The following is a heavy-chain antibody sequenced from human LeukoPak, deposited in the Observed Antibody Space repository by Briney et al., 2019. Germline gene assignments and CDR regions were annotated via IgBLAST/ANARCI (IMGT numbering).Heavy chain of an antibody. V-gene: IGHV4-34*01. Sequence: PSETLSLTCAVYGGSFSGYYWSWICQPPGKGLEWIGEINHSGSTNYNPSLKSRVTISVDTSKNQFSLKLSSVTAADTAVYYCARLLGYCSSTSCYGGTEYFQHWGRGTLVTVSS. CDR2: INHSGST. D-gene: IGHD2-2*01. J-gene: IGHJ1*01. CDR3: ARLLGYCSSTSCYGGTEYFQH. CDR1: GGSFSGYY.